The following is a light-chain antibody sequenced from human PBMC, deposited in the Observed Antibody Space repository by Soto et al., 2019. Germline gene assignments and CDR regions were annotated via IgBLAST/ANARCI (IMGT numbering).Light chain of an antibody. CDR2: EVN. CDR1: SSDVGAYDY. V-gene: IGLV2-14*01. J-gene: IGLJ1*01. CDR3: TSYTTSSTYV. Sequence: QSVLTQPASVSGSPGQSITISCTGTSSDVGAYDYVSWYQQSPGKAPKVMIYEVNNRPSGVSDRFSGSKSGNTASLTISGLQAEHEADYHCTSYTTSSTYVFGTGTKVTVL.